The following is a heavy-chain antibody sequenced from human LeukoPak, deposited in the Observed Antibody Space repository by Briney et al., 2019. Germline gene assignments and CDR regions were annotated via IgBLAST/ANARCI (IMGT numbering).Heavy chain of an antibody. J-gene: IGHJ4*02. CDR2: IYHSGST. CDR3: ARTSYSYDINGWVPFDY. CDR1: GGSISSGSYY. Sequence: SETLSLTCTVSGGSISSGSYYWSWIRQPAGKGLEWIGSIYHSGSTYYNPSLKSRVTISVDTSKNQFSLKLSSVTAVDTAVYYCARTSYSYDINGWVPFDYWGQGTLVTVSS. D-gene: IGHD3-22*01. V-gene: IGHV4-39*07.